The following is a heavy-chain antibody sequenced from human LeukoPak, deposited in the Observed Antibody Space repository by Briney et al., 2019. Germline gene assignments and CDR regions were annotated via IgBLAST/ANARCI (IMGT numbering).Heavy chain of an antibody. CDR3: ARQEYCSGGSCYTWFDP. CDR1: GYSINNYW. CDR2: IYPADSDI. J-gene: IGHJ5*02. V-gene: IGHV5-51*01. D-gene: IGHD2-15*01. Sequence: GESLKISCKGSGYSINNYWIDWVRQMPGKGLEWMGIIYPADSDIRYSPSFQGQVTISADKSISTVYLQWSSLKASDTAMYYCARQEYCSGGSCYTWFDPWGQGPLVTVSS.